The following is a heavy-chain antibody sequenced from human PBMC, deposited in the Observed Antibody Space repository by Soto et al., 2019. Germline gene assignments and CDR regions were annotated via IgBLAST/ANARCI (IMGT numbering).Heavy chain of an antibody. CDR1: GFTFSDHY. CDR2: IRNKANSYTT. J-gene: IGHJ4*01. D-gene: IGHD1-26*01. V-gene: IGHV3-72*01. Sequence: GGSQRLSCAASGFTFSDHYMDWVRQAPGKGLEWVGRIRNKANSYTTDYAASVKGRFTISRDDSKDSLYLQMHSLKTEDTAIYYCARDSGKGAYFDYWGHGTLATVSS. CDR3: ARDSGKGAYFDY.